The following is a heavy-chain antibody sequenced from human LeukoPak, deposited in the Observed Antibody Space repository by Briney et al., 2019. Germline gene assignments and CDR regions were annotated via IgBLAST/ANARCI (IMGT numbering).Heavy chain of an antibody. CDR3: ARGSGWFYFDY. CDR1: GFSFTNYW. Sequence: PGGSLRLSCAASGFSFTNYWMHWVRQAPGKGLVWVSHINSDGSSTSYADSVKGRFTISRDNAKNTLYLQMNSLRAEDTAVYYCARGSGWFYFDYWGQGTLVTVSS. J-gene: IGHJ4*02. V-gene: IGHV3-74*01. CDR2: INSDGSST. D-gene: IGHD6-19*01.